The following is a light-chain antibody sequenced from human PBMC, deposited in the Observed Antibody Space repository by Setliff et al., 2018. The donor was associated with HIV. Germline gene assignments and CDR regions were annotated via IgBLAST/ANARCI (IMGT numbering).Light chain of an antibody. CDR1: SSDVGDYNY. CDR3: SSYAGSNNYV. V-gene: IGLV2-8*01. J-gene: IGLJ1*01. Sequence: SALTQPPSASGSPGQSVTISCTGTSSDVGDYNYVSWFQQHPGKAPKLIIYEVTKRPSGVPDRFSGSKSGNTASLPVSGLQAEDEADYYCSSYAGSNNYVFGTGTKVTVL. CDR2: EVT.